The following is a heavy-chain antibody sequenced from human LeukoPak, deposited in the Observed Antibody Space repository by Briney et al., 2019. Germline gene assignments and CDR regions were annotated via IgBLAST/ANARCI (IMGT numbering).Heavy chain of an antibody. J-gene: IGHJ5*02. D-gene: IGHD2-2*01. CDR3: ARKLCSSTSCWFDP. CDR2: IYYSGST. Sequence: SETLSLTFTVSGGSISSGGYYWSWIRQHPGKGLEWIGYIYYSGSTYYNPSLKSRVTISVDTSKNQFSLKLSSVTAADTAVYYCARKLCSSTSCWFDPWGQGTLVTVSS. CDR1: GGSISSGGYY. V-gene: IGHV4-31*03.